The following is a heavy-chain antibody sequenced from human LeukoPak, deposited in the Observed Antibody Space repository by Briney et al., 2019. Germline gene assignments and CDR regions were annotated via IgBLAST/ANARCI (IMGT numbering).Heavy chain of an antibody. Sequence: PGGSLRLSCAASGFTFNNYWMNWVRQAPGRGLEWAANIKQDGSEKYSVDSVKGRFTISRDNAKNSLYLQMNSLRAEDTAVYYCARGGRRSYGDDASDMWGQGTMVTVSS. D-gene: IGHD3-16*01. CDR2: IKQDGSEK. CDR3: ARGGRRSYGDDASDM. CDR1: GFTFNNYW. V-gene: IGHV3-7*01. J-gene: IGHJ3*02.